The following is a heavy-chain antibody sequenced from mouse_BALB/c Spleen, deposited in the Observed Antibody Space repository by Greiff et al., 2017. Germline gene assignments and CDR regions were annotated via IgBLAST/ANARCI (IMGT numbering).Heavy chain of an antibody. D-gene: IGHD2-4*01. CDR3: ASPSTMITTGFAY. Sequence: QVQLQQSGAELARPGASVKMSCKASGYTFTSYTMHWVNQRPGQGLEWIGYINPSSGYTNYNQKFKDKATLTADKSSSTAYMQLSSLTSEDSAVYYCASPSTMITTGFAYWGQGTLVTVSA. J-gene: IGHJ3*01. CDR2: INPSSGYT. CDR1: GYTFTSYT. V-gene: IGHV1-4*01.